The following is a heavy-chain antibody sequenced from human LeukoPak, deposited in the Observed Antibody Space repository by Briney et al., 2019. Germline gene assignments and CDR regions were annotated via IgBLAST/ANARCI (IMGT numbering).Heavy chain of an antibody. CDR1: GGSISSGNYY. J-gene: IGHJ4*02. CDR3: ARDRGPYSGYDSYYFDY. CDR2: IYYSGDT. V-gene: IGHV4-30-4*01. D-gene: IGHD5-12*01. Sequence: SETLSLTCSVSGGSISSGNYYWSWVRQPPGKGLEWIGYIYYSGDTYYNPSLKSRVTISVDTSKNQFSLKLSSVTAADTAVYYCARDRGPYSGYDSYYFDYWGQGTLVTVSS.